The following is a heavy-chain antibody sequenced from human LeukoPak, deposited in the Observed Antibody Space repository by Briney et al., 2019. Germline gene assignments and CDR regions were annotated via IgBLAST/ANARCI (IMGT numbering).Heavy chain of an antibody. Sequence: GESLKIPCKGSGYSFKSYWIAWVRQGPGKGLEWVGIIYTDDSDTRYSPSFQGQDTISADKSISTAYLQWSSMKASDTAMYYCARRSYGGKDFDQWGQGTLVTVSS. D-gene: IGHD4-23*01. V-gene: IGHV5-51*01. CDR3: ARRSYGGKDFDQ. CDR2: IYTDDSDT. J-gene: IGHJ4*02. CDR1: GYSFKSYW.